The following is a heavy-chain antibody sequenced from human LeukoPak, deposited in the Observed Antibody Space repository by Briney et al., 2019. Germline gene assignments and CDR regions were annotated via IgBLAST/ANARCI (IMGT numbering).Heavy chain of an antibody. Sequence: PGTSLRLSCTASGPSFSRHGMHWVRQAPGKGLEWLALIWFDGRETYYADSVKGRFTISRDNSRNTAHLQMDSLRVDDTAVYYCARLRGGDRYKGGSLDSWGQGTLVTVSS. CDR1: GPSFSRHG. V-gene: IGHV3-33*01. D-gene: IGHD5-24*01. CDR3: ARLRGGDRYKGGSLDS. CDR2: IWFDGRET. J-gene: IGHJ4*02.